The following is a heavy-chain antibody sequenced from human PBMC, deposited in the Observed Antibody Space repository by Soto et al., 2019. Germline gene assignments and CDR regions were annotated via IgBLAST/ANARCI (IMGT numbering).Heavy chain of an antibody. CDR2: ISWNSGSI. J-gene: IGHJ6*03. D-gene: IGHD6-19*01. Sequence: GGSLRLSCAASGFTFDDYAMHWVRQAPGKGLEWVSGISWNSGSIGYADSVKGRFTISRDNAKNSLYLQMNSLRAEDTALYYCAKEVPSSFGYYYYMDVWGKGTTVTVSS. CDR1: GFTFDDYA. CDR3: AKEVPSSFGYYYYMDV. V-gene: IGHV3-9*01.